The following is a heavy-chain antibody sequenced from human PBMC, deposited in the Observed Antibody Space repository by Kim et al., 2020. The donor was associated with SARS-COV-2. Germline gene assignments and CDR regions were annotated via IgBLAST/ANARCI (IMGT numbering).Heavy chain of an antibody. CDR2: NT. V-gene: IGHV1-3*01. D-gene: IGHD6-19*01. Sequence: NTIYSQKFQARVSIARDTSATTAYLELSGLRSEDTAVYYCAREAVAGSFDYWGQGTLVTVSS. CDR3: AREAVAGSFDY. J-gene: IGHJ4*02.